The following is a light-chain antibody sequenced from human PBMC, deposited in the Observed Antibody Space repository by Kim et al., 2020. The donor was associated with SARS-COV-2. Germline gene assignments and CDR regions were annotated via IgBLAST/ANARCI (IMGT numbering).Light chain of an antibody. V-gene: IGKV3-15*01. CDR1: QSVRSS. CDR3: QQYTNWPPT. Sequence: VSPGERATLSCRASQSVRSSLAWSQQKSGQVPRLLIYGASTRAAGIPARFSGSGSGTEFTLTISSLQSEDFAVYYCQQYTNWPPTFGQGTKVDIK. CDR2: GAS. J-gene: IGKJ1*01.